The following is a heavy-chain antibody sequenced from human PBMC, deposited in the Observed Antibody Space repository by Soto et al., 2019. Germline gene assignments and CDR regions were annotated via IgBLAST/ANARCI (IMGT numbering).Heavy chain of an antibody. Sequence: SETLSLTCAVSGGSINSGGYSFICIRQPPWNGLESIGYIYHSGSTYYNPSLNSRVTISVDRSKNQFSLKLSSVTAADTAVYYCARASAGYGDMGNWFDPWGQGTLVTVSS. D-gene: IGHD4-17*01. CDR1: GGSINSGGYS. V-gene: IGHV4-30-2*01. J-gene: IGHJ5*02. CDR3: ARASAGYGDMGNWFDP. CDR2: IYHSGST.